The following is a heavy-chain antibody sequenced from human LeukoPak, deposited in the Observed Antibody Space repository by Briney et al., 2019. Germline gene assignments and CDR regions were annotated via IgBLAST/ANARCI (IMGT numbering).Heavy chain of an antibody. CDR3: ARRAGLLWFGELYNYFDY. CDR2: IYYSGST. V-gene: IGHV4-39*01. D-gene: IGHD3-10*01. CDR1: GGSISSSSYY. Sequence: PSETLSLTCTVSGGSISSSSYYWGWIRQPPGTGLEWIGSIYYSGSTYYNPSLKSRVTISVDTSKNQFSLKLSSVTAADTAVYYCARRAGLLWFGELYNYFDYWGQGTLVTVSS. J-gene: IGHJ4*02.